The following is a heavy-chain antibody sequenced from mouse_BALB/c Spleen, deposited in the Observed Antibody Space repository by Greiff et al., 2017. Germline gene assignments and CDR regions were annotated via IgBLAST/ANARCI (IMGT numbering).Heavy chain of an antibody. Sequence: EVKLQQSGPELVKPGASVKISCKASGYSFTGYFTNWVKQSHGKSLEWIGRINPYNGDTFYNQKFKGKATLTVDKSSSTAHMELLSLTSEDSAVYYCGRRFYGNYPMDYWGQGTSVTVSS. CDR3: GRRFYGNYPMDY. V-gene: IGHV1-37*01. CDR2: INPYNGDT. J-gene: IGHJ4*01. D-gene: IGHD2-1*01. CDR1: GYSFTGYF.